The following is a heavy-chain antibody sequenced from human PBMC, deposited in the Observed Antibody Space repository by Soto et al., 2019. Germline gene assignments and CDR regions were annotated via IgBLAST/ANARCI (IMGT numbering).Heavy chain of an antibody. CDR3: ARVGFYYYGMDV. J-gene: IGHJ6*02. CDR2: INPNSGGT. Sequence: GASVKVSCKASGYTLTGYYMHWVRQAPGQGLEWMGWINPNSGGTNYAQKFQGWVTMTRDTSISTAYMELSRLRSDDTAVYYCARVGFYYYGMDVWGQGTTVTVSS. CDR1: GYTLTGYY. V-gene: IGHV1-2*04.